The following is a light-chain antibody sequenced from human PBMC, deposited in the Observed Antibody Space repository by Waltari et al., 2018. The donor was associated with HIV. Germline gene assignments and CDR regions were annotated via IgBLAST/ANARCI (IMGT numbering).Light chain of an antibody. Sequence: SYELTQPPSVSVSPGQTARITCSGDALPKQYAYWYQQKPGQAPLLVIYKDNERPSGSPERFSGSSSGTTATLTVSGVQAEDEADYYCQSADSTGTYVFGTGTKVTVL. V-gene: IGLV3-25*03. J-gene: IGLJ1*01. CDR3: QSADSTGTYV. CDR1: ALPKQY. CDR2: KDN.